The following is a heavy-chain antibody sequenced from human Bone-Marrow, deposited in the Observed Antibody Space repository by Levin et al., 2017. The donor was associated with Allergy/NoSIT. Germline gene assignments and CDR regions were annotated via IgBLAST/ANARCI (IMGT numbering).Heavy chain of an antibody. CDR2: IKQDGSEK. J-gene: IGHJ4*02. D-gene: IGHD2-21*01. V-gene: IGHV3-7*01. Sequence: GGSLRLSCAASGFTFSSNWMSWVRQAPGKGLEWVANIKQDGSEKYYVDSVKGRFTISRDNAKNSLYLQMNSLRAEDTAVYYCARDGGGGSHYWGQGTLVTVSS. CDR3: ARDGGGGSHY. CDR1: GFTFSSNW.